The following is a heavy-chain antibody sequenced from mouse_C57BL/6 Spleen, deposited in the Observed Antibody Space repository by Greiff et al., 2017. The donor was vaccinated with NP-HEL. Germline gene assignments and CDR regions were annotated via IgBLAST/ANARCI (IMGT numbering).Heavy chain of an antibody. V-gene: IGHV5-17*01. CDR2: ISSGSSTI. J-gene: IGHJ2*01. D-gene: IGHD1-1*01. Sequence: DVKLVESGGGLVKPGGSLKLSCAASGFTFSDYGMHWVRQAPEKGLEWVAYISSGSSTIYYADTVKGRFTISRDNAKNTLFLQMTSLRSEDTAMYYCARTTYYGSPYYFDYWGQGTTLTVSS. CDR3: ARTTYYGSPYYFDY. CDR1: GFTFSDYG.